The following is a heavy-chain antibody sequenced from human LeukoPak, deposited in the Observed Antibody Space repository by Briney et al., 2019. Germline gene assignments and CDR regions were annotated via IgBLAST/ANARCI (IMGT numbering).Heavy chain of an antibody. CDR3: ARDRGSGSYIVFDP. CDR2: INAGNGNT. CDR1: GYTFTSYA. J-gene: IGHJ5*02. D-gene: IGHD3-10*01. Sequence: ASVKFSCKASGYTFTSYAMHWVRQAPGQRLGWMGWINAGNGNTKYSQKFQGRVTITRDTSASTAYMELSSLRSEDTAVYYCARDRGSGSYIVFDPWGQGTLVTVSS. V-gene: IGHV1-3*01.